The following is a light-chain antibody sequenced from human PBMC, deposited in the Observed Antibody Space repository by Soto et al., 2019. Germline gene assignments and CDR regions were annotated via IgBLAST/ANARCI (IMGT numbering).Light chain of an antibody. CDR2: AAS. J-gene: IGKJ5*01. Sequence: DIQMTQSPSSVSASVGDRVTITCRASQSISSYLNWYQQKPGKTPKLLIYAASSLQSGVPSRFSGSGSWTDFSLTIISLQPEDLQIYYCQQSDSTPPITFGQPTRLEI. CDR1: QSISSY. CDR3: QQSDSTPPIT. V-gene: IGKV1-39*01.